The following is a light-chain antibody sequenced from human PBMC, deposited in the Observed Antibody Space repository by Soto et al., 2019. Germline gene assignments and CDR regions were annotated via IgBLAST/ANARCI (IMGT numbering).Light chain of an antibody. V-gene: IGLV1-44*01. CDR2: SNS. CDR3: ASWDDNLQV. J-gene: IGLJ1*01. CDR1: NSNIGSHT. Sequence: QSVLTQPPSASGTPGQRVTISCSGSNSNIGSHTVNWYQQLPGTAPKLLIYSNSQRPLGVPVRFSGSKSGTSASLAISGLQAEDEADYYCASWDDNLQVFGLGTKLTVL.